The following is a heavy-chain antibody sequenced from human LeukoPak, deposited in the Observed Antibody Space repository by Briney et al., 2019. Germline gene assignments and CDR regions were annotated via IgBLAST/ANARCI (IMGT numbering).Heavy chain of an antibody. J-gene: IGHJ5*02. D-gene: IGHD2-2*01. CDR3: ARDKAQYQLLFMEYNWFDP. V-gene: IGHV1-18*04. CDR1: GYTYTSYG. Sequence: GASVKVSCKASGYTYTSYGISWVRQAPGQGLEWMGWISAYNGNTNYAQKLQGRVTMTTDTSTSTAYVGLRSLRSDDAAVYYCARDKAQYQLLFMEYNWFDPWGQGTLVTVSS. CDR2: ISAYNGNT.